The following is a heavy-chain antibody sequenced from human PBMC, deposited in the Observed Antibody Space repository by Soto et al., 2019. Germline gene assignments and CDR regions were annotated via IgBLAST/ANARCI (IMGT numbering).Heavy chain of an antibody. V-gene: IGHV1-8*01. Sequence: QVQLVQSGAEVKKPGASVKVSCKASGYTFTSYDINWVRQATGQGLEWMGWMNPNSGNTGYAQKFQGRDTMTRNTSISTACMELSSLRSEDTAVYYCARGRGPTYYDFWSGYYIGPVFDPWGQGTLVTVSS. D-gene: IGHD3-3*01. CDR3: ARGRGPTYYDFWSGYYIGPVFDP. CDR2: MNPNSGNT. J-gene: IGHJ5*02. CDR1: GYTFTSYD.